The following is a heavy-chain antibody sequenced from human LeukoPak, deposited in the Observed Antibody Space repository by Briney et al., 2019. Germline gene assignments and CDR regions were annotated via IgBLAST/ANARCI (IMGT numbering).Heavy chain of an antibody. V-gene: IGHV3-74*01. CDR3: ARRAGDYSHPYDY. D-gene: IGHD3-22*01. CDR2: INSDGSST. CDR1: GFTFSSYW. J-gene: IGHJ4*02. Sequence: GGSLRLSCAASGFTFSSYWMHWVRQALGKGLVWVSRINSDGSSTSYADSVKGRFTISRDNAKNTLYLQMNSLRAEDTAVYYCARRAGDYSHPYDYWGQGTLVTVS.